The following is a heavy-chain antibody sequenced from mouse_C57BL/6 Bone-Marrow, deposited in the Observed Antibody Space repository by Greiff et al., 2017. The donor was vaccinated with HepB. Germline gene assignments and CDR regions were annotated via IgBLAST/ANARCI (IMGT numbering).Heavy chain of an antibody. Sequence: VKLMESGAELVRPGASVTLSCKASGYTFTDYEMHWVKQTPVHGLEWIGAIDPETGGTAYNQKFKGKAILTADKSSSTAYMELRSLTSEDSAVYYCTRNYGGDYWGQGTSVTVSS. CDR3: TRNYGGDY. CDR1: GYTFTDYE. D-gene: IGHD1-2*01. V-gene: IGHV1-15*01. CDR2: IDPETGGT. J-gene: IGHJ4*01.